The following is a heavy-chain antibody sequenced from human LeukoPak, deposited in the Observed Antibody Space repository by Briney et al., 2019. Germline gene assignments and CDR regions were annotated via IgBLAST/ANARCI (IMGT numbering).Heavy chain of an antibody. J-gene: IGHJ4*02. CDR2: INPNSGGT. D-gene: IGHD3-16*02. CDR3: ARDGGGITFGGVIVRPDY. CDR1: GYTFTGYY. Sequence: ASVKVSCKASGYTFTGYYMHWVRQAPGQGREWMGRINPNSGGTNYAQKFQGRVTMTRETSISTAYMELSRLRSDDTAVYYCARDGGGITFGGVIVRPDYWGQGTLVTVSS. V-gene: IGHV1-2*06.